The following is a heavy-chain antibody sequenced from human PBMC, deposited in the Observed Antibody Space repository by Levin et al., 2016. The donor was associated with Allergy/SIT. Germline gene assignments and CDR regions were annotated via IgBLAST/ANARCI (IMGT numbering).Heavy chain of an antibody. CDR3: ARHPPGRPQGWYFDL. CDR1: GYTFTSYY. D-gene: IGHD2-15*01. J-gene: IGHJ2*01. CDR2: INPSGGST. Sequence: ASVKVSCKASGYTFTSYYMHWVRQAPGQGLEWMGIINPSGGSTSYAQKFQGRVTMTRDTSTSTVYMELSSLRSEDTAVYYCARHPPGRPQGWYFDLWGRGTLVTVSS. V-gene: IGHV1-46*01.